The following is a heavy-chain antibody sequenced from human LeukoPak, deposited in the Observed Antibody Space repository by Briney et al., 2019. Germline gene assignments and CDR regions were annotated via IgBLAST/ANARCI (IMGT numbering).Heavy chain of an antibody. CDR1: GYTFTGYY. V-gene: IGHV1-2*06. CDR3: ATDIVVVVAATVNDAFDI. J-gene: IGHJ3*02. CDR2: INPNSGGT. D-gene: IGHD2-15*01. Sequence: ASVKVSCKASGYTFTGYYMHWVRQAPGQGLEWMGRINPNSGGTNYAQKFQGRVTMTRDTSISTAYMELSRLRSDDTAVYYCATDIVVVVAATVNDAFDIWGQGTMVTVSS.